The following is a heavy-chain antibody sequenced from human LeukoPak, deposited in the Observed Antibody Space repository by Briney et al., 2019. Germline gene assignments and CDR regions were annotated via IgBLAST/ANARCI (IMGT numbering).Heavy chain of an antibody. Sequence: GGSLRLSCAASGFTVSSYGMTWVRQAPGKGPEWVSLISGSGGNTYYVDSVKGRFTISRDNSKNTLYLQMNSLRAEDTAVYYCAKFIVVVPAAIDYWGQGTLVTVSS. CDR2: ISGSGGNT. CDR3: AKFIVVVPAAIDY. CDR1: GFTVSSYG. V-gene: IGHV3-23*01. D-gene: IGHD2-2*01. J-gene: IGHJ4*02.